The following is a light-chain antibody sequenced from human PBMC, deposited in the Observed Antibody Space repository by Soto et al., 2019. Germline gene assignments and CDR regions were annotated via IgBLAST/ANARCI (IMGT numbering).Light chain of an antibody. CDR1: QSVSSY. J-gene: IGKJ4*01. Sequence: EIVLTQSPATLSLSPGERATLSCRASQSVSSYLVWFQQKPGQAPRLLIYDASTRASGIPARFSGSGSVTDFTLTISSLESEDFAVYCCQQRVDWPLTFGGGTKVEIK. V-gene: IGKV3-11*01. CDR2: DAS. CDR3: QQRVDWPLT.